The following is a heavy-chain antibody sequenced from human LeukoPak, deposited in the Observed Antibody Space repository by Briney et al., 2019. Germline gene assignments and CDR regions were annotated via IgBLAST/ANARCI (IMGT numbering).Heavy chain of an antibody. V-gene: IGHV4-34*01. J-gene: IGHJ4*02. Sequence: SETLSLTCAVYGGSFSGYYWSWIRQPPGKGLKWIGEINHSGSTNYNPSLKSRVTISVDTSKNQFSLKLSSVTAADTAVYYCARGHDSLLWFGELLFDYWGQGTLVTVSS. CDR1: GGSFSGYY. CDR3: ARGHDSLLWFGELLFDY. CDR2: INHSGST. D-gene: IGHD3-10*01.